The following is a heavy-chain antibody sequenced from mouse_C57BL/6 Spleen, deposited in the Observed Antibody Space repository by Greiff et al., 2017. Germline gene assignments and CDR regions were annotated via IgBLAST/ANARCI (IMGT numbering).Heavy chain of an antibody. CDR3: ARLDYYGSSYYFDY. J-gene: IGHJ2*01. CDR1: GFTFSDYY. CDR2: INYDGSST. D-gene: IGHD1-1*01. Sequence: EVQRVESEGGLVQPGSSMKLSCTASGFTFSDYYMAWVRQVPEKGLEWVANINYDGSSTYYLDSLKSRFIISRDNAKNILYLQRSSLKSEDTATYYCARLDYYGSSYYFDYWGQGTTLTVSS. V-gene: IGHV5-16*01.